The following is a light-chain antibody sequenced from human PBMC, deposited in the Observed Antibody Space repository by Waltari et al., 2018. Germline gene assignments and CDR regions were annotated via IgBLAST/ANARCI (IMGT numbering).Light chain of an antibody. CDR2: KAF. Sequence: DIQMTQSPSTLSASVGDPIIITCRASQSISNWLAWYQQKPGKAPKLLIYKAFTLETGVPSRFSGSGSGTVFTLTISSLQPDDFATYYCQQYNSYSLLTFGGGTKVGIE. V-gene: IGKV1-5*03. CDR3: QQYNSYSLLT. CDR1: QSISNW. J-gene: IGKJ4*01.